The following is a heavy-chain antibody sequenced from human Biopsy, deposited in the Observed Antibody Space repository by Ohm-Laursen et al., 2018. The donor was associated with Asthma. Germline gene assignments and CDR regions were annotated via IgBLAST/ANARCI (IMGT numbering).Heavy chain of an antibody. V-gene: IGHV3-9*01. Sequence: SLRLSCPASGLNFEDYVMHWVRQAPGEGLEWVSGISWNSRSIGYGDSVKGRFTISRDNTKNYLYLQMNSLSPEDTAMYYCRALPTRTMYFDSWGQGTLVTVSS. CDR1: GLNFEDYV. CDR2: ISWNSRSI. J-gene: IGHJ4*02. CDR3: RALPTRTMYFDS. D-gene: IGHD4/OR15-4a*01.